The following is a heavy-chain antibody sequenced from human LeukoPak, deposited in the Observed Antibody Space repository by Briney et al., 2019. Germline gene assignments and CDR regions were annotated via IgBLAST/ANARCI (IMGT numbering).Heavy chain of an antibody. CDR3: TRGYGDYYYYYGMDV. Sequence: PGGSLRLPCTASGFTFGDYAMSWFRQAPGKGLEWVGFIRSKAYGGTTEYAASVKGRFTISRDDSKSIAYLQMNSLKTEDTAVYYCTRGYGDYYYYYGMDVWGQGTTVTVSS. V-gene: IGHV3-49*03. CDR1: GFTFGDYA. CDR2: IRSKAYGGTT. D-gene: IGHD4-17*01. J-gene: IGHJ6*02.